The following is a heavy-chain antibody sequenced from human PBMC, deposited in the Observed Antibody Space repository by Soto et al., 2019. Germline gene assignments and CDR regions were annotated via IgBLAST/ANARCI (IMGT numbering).Heavy chain of an antibody. Sequence: QITLKESGPTLVKPTQTLTLTCTFSGFSLSTSGVGVGRIRQPPGKALEWLALIYWDDDKRYSPSLKSRLTITTDPAKSQVVRTMTTMDPVDTATYYCAHRRRGSYFDYWGQGTLVTVSS. CDR3: AHRRRGSYFDY. J-gene: IGHJ4*02. CDR2: IYWDDDK. V-gene: IGHV2-5*02. CDR1: GFSLSTSGVG. D-gene: IGHD1-26*01.